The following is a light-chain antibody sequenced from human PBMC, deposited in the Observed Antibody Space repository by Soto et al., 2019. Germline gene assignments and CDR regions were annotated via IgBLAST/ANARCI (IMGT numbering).Light chain of an antibody. CDR2: GAS. J-gene: IGKJ5*01. Sequence: EIVLTQSPATLSLSPVERATLSCMASQSVSSYLAWYQQKPGQAPRLLIYGASNRATGIPARFSGSGSGTDFTLTIRSLEPEDFAVYYCQQRSNWPHINCGQGKRREIK. CDR1: QSVSSY. V-gene: IGKV3-11*01. CDR3: QQRSNWPHIN.